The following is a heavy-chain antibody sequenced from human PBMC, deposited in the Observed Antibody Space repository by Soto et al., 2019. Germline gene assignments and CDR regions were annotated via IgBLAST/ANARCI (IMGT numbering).Heavy chain of an antibody. J-gene: IGHJ3*02. V-gene: IGHV3-23*01. CDR2: ISGSGGST. D-gene: IGHD6-13*01. CDR3: AKDPGIAAAATDAFDI. CDR1: GFTFISYA. Sequence: PGGSLRLSCAASGFTFISYAMSWVRQAPGKGLEWVSAISGSGGSTYYADSVKGRFTISRDNSKNTLYLQMNSLRAEDTAVYYCAKDPGIAAAATDAFDIWGQGTMVTVSS.